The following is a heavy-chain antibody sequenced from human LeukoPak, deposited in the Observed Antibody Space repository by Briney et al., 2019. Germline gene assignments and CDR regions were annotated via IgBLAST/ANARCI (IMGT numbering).Heavy chain of an antibody. J-gene: IGHJ6*03. V-gene: IGHV3-7*01. CDR1: GFTFSSYW. D-gene: IGHD6-19*01. Sequence: GGSLRLSCAASGFTFSSYWMSWVRQAPGKGLEWVGNIKQDGSEKYYVDAVKGRFNISIDNAKNSLYLQMNSLRAEATAVYYCARTPGYSSGWYSPYYYYYYMDVWGKGTTVTVSS. CDR2: IKQDGSEK. CDR3: ARTPGYSSGWYSPYYYYYYMDV.